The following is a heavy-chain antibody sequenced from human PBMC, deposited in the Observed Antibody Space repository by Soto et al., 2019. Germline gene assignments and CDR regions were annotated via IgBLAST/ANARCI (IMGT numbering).Heavy chain of an antibody. Sequence: GGSLRLSCAASGFTFSSYAMSWVRQAPGKGLEWVSAISGSGGSTYYADSVKGRFTISRDNAKNSLYLQMNSLRAEDTAVYYWARATTQYCSGGSCYSDAFDIGGQGKMVTVSS. CDR3: ARATTQYCSGGSCYSDAFDI. V-gene: IGHV3-23*01. CDR2: ISGSGGST. CDR1: GFTFSSYA. J-gene: IGHJ3*02. D-gene: IGHD2-15*01.